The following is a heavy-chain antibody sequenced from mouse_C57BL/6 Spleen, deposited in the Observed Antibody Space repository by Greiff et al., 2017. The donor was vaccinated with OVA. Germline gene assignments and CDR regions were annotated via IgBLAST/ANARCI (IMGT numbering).Heavy chain of an antibody. CDR3: ARGKTAQATGFAY. CDR1: GYSITSGYY. Sequence: EVKLQESGPGLVKPSQSLSLTCSVTGYSITSGYYWNWIRQFPGNKLEWMGYISYDGSNNYNPSLKNRISITRDTSKNQFFLKLNSVTTEDTATYYCARGKTAQATGFAYWGQGTLVTVSA. J-gene: IGHJ3*01. CDR2: ISYDGSN. D-gene: IGHD3-2*02. V-gene: IGHV3-6*01.